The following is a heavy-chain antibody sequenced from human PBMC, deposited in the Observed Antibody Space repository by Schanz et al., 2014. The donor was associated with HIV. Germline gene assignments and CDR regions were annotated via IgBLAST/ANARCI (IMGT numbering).Heavy chain of an antibody. CDR3: ARDFNIGDQYYFDH. Sequence: QVQLVQSGAEVKKPGASVKVSCKASGYAFTSYDIHWVRQATGQGLEWMGRVSPNSGNTVYAQKFQGRVTMTRDTSISTAYMELSSLRSGDTAVYFCARDFNIGDQYYFDHWGRGTLVTVSS. V-gene: IGHV1-8*01. J-gene: IGHJ2*01. CDR1: GYAFTSYD. D-gene: IGHD2-21*02. CDR2: VSPNSGNT.